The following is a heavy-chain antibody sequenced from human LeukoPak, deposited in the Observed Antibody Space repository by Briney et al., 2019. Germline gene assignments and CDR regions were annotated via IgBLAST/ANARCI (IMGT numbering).Heavy chain of an antibody. Sequence: SQTLSLTCAISGDSVSNSNAAWNWIRQSPSRGLEWLGRTFYRSKWYYDYAVSVKSRITINSDTSKNQFSLQLTYVNPEDTAVYYCAREGRRISGGTLSLDYWGQGTLVTVSS. CDR1: GDSVSNSNAA. J-gene: IGHJ4*02. V-gene: IGHV6-1*01. CDR3: AREGRRISGGTLSLDY. CDR2: TFYRSKWYY. D-gene: IGHD2-15*01.